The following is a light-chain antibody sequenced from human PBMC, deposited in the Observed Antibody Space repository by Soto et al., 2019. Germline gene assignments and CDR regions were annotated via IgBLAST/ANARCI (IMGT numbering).Light chain of an antibody. V-gene: IGKV3-20*01. J-gene: IGKJ4*01. CDR1: QSISFN. CDR3: QQYGVTPPNT. Sequence: EIVLTQSPGTLSLSPGEGATLSCRASQSISFNLAWYQQKPGQAPRLLIYGASTRATGIPDRFSGSGSGTDFTLTISGLEPEDFALYYCQQYGVTPPNTFGGGTKVDIK. CDR2: GAS.